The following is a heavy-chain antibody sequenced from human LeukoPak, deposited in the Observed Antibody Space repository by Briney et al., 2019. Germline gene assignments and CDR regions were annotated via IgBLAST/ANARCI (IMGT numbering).Heavy chain of an antibody. J-gene: IGHJ5*02. CDR2: IYHSGST. CDR1: GGSISSSNW. V-gene: IGHV4-4*02. Sequence: SETLSLTCAVSGGSISSSNWWSWVRQPPGKGLEWIGEIYHSGSTNYNPSLKSRVTISVDKSKNQFSLKLSSVTAADTAVYYCARHGARTYYDFWSGFNWFDPWGQGTLVTVSS. D-gene: IGHD3-3*01. CDR3: ARHGARTYYDFWSGFNWFDP.